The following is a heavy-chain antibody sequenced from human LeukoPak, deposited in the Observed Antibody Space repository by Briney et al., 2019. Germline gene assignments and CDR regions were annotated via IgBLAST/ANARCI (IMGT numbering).Heavy chain of an antibody. CDR1: AFTFSMYW. Sequence: GGSLRLSCSASAFTFSMYWMTWVRQAPGKGLEWVATIKEDGSDKYYVDSVRGRFTISRDNAENSLYLQMNSLTAEDTAVYYCAKALWFGELSRFDPWGQGTLVTVSS. J-gene: IGHJ5*02. D-gene: IGHD3-10*01. V-gene: IGHV3-7*05. CDR2: IKEDGSDK. CDR3: AKALWFGELSRFDP.